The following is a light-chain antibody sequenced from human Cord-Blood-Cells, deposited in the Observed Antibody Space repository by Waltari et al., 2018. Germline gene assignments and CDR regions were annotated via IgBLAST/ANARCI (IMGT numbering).Light chain of an antibody. CDR3: CSYAGSSTVV. CDR1: SGAVGSSIL. Sequence: SALTQPASVPGSPGQSIPLSCTGTSGAVGSSILVSWYQQHPGKAPKLMIYEVSKRPSGVSNRFSGSKSGNTASLTISGLQAEDEADYYCCSYAGSSTVVFGGGTKLTVL. J-gene: IGLJ2*01. V-gene: IGLV2-23*02. CDR2: EVS.